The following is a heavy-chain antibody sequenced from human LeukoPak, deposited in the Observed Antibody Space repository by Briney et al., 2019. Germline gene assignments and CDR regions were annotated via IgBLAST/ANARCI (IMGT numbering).Heavy chain of an antibody. CDR1: GFNFEDHA. CDR3: TREVERGGSYWGGDS. D-gene: IGHD1-26*01. J-gene: IGHJ4*02. CDR2: ITSKAYGGTT. Sequence: GGSLRLSCATSGFNFEDHAMNWVRQAPGKGLEWLGLITSKAYGGTTDLAASVKGRFSISRDGSKPIAYLQMNSLKIEDTGVYYCTREVERGGSYWGGDSWGQGTLVTVSS. V-gene: IGHV3-49*04.